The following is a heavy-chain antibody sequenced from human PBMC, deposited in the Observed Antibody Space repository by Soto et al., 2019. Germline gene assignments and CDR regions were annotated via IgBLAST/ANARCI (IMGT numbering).Heavy chain of an antibody. J-gene: IGHJ5*02. CDR3: ARFYDFWSGYYTGRRYSGWFDP. CDR2: ISAYNGNT. D-gene: IGHD3-3*01. V-gene: IGHV1-18*01. Sequence: VASVKGSCKASGYTFSSYGISWVRQAPGQRVEWVGWISAYNGNTNYAQKLQGRVTMTTDTSTSTAYMELRSLRSDDTAVYYCARFYDFWSGYYTGRRYSGWFDPWGQGTLVTSPQ. CDR1: GYTFSSYG.